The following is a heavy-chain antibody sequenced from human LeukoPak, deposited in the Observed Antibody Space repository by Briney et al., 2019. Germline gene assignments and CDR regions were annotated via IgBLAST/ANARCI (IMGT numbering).Heavy chain of an antibody. D-gene: IGHD2-2*02. Sequence: PGASLRLSCAASGFTFSSYAMSWVRQAPGKGLEXXXXXXGSGGSTYYADSVKGRFTISRDNSKNTLYLQMNSLRAEDTAVYYCAKGRTAYCSSTSCYTSDYWGQGTLVTVSS. CDR3: AKGRTAYCSSTSCYTSDY. V-gene: IGHV3-23*01. CDR2: XXGSGGST. J-gene: IGHJ4*02. CDR1: GFTFSSYA.